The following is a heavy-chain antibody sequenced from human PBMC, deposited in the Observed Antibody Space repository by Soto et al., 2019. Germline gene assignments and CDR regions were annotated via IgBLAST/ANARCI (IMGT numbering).Heavy chain of an antibody. Sequence: GASVKVSCKASGFTFTSSAVQWVRQARGQRLEWTGWIVVGSGNTNYAQKFQERVTITRDMSTSTAYMELSSLRSEDTAVYYCAAVPGVVPADPFDYWGQGTLVTVYS. CDR2: IVVGSGNT. V-gene: IGHV1-58*01. CDR1: GFTFTSSA. J-gene: IGHJ4*02. CDR3: AAVPGVVPADPFDY. D-gene: IGHD2-2*01.